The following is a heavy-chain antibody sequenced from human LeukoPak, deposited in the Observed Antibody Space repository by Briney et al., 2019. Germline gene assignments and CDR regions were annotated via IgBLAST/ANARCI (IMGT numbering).Heavy chain of an antibody. Sequence: SETLSLTCTVSGGSVNNSRHYWGWIRQPPGQGLEWIATVYYNGDTSYNPSLRSRVTISVDTSKNQFSVKLTSLSAADTAMYYCVNILGDGYKHFDYWGHGTPPTVSS. CDR3: VNILGDGYKHFDY. CDR2: VYYNGDT. D-gene: IGHD5-24*01. V-gene: IGHV4-39*01. J-gene: IGHJ4*01. CDR1: GGSVNNSRHY.